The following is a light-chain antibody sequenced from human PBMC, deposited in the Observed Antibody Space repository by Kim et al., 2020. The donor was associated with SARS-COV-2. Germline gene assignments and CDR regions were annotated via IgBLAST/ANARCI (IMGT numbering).Light chain of an antibody. CDR2: GKN. CDR3: NSRDSSGNHLV. CDR1: SLRSYY. J-gene: IGLJ2*01. Sequence: SSELTQDPAVSVALGQTVRITCQGDSLRSYYASWYQQKPGGAPVLVIYGKNNRPSGIPDRFSGSSSGNTASLTITGAQAEDEADYYCNSRDSSGNHLVFGGGTQLTVL. V-gene: IGLV3-19*01.